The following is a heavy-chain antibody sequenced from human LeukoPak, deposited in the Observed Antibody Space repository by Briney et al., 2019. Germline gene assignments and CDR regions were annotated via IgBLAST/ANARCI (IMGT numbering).Heavy chain of an antibody. J-gene: IGHJ4*02. CDR1: GFTFSNAW. V-gene: IGHV3-15*01. CDR2: IKSKTDGGTT. CDR3: TTGQRWLQCISTI. D-gene: IGHD5-24*01. Sequence: PGGSLRLSCAASGFTFSNAWMSWVRQAPGKGLEWVGRIKSKTDGGTTDNAAPVKGRFTISRDDSKNMLYLQMNSLKTEDTAVYYCTTGQRWLQCISTIWGQGTLVTVSS.